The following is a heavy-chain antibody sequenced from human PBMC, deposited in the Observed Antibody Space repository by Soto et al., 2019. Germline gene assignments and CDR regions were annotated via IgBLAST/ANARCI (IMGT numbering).Heavy chain of an antibody. Sequence: QVTLKESGPVLVKPTETLTLTCTVSGFSLSNVGVGVSWIRQPPGKALEWLAHMFSNDEKSYSTSLKSRLTISKDTSKSQVVLTMTIMDPVDTGTYYCARLQEGYYVSGSYYSPFDLWGQGTLVTVSS. CDR2: MFSNDEK. CDR3: ARLQEGYYVSGSYYSPFDL. V-gene: IGHV2-26*01. J-gene: IGHJ5*02. D-gene: IGHD3-10*01. CDR1: GFSLSNVGVG.